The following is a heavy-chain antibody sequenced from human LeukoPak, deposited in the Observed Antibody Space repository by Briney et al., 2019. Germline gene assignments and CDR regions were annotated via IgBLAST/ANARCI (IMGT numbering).Heavy chain of an antibody. CDR1: GFTISSYA. CDR2: IRYDGSNK. J-gene: IGHJ5*02. Sequence: PGGSLRLSCAASGFTISSYAMHWVRQAPGKGLEWVAFIRYDGSNKYYADSVKGRFTISRDNSKNTLYLQMNSLRAEDTAVYYCGKENWCDPWGQGTLVSVS. CDR3: GKENWCDP. V-gene: IGHV3-30*02.